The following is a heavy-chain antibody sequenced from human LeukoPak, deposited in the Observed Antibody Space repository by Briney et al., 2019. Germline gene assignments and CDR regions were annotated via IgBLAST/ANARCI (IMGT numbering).Heavy chain of an antibody. Sequence: SETLSLTCTVSGGSISSSSYYWGWIRQPPGKGLEWIGSIYYSGSTYYNPSLKSRVTISVDTSKNQFSLKLSSVTAADTAVYYCARVFGDGYNYYYMDVWGKGTTVTISS. J-gene: IGHJ6*03. CDR3: ARVFGDGYNYYYMDV. V-gene: IGHV4-39*07. D-gene: IGHD3-16*01. CDR2: IYYSGST. CDR1: GGSISSSSYY.